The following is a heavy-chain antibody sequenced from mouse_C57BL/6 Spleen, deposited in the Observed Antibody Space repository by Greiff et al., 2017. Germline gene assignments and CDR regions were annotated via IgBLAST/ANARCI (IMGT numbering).Heavy chain of an antibody. CDR1: GYTFTDYE. CDR2: IDPETGGT. D-gene: IGHD2-5*01. CDR3: TRDSNSAWFAY. Sequence: VQLQQSGAELVRPGASVTLSCKASGYTFTDYEMHWVKQTPVHGLEWIGAIDPETGGTAYNQKFKGKAILTADKSSSTAYMELRSLTSEDSAVYYCTRDSNSAWFAYWGQGTLVTVSA. V-gene: IGHV1-15*01. J-gene: IGHJ3*01.